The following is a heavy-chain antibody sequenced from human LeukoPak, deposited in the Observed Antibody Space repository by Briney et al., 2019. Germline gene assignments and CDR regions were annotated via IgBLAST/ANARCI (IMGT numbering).Heavy chain of an antibody. V-gene: IGHV1-18*01. CDR2: ICAYSGNT. CDR3: TIRGYYDSSGYYLGRTATDFDI. CDR1: GYTFTSYG. J-gene: IGHJ3*02. Sequence: AAVPVSCKSSGYTFTSYGICWVRQAPGQGLEWMGWICAYSGNTNYAQKLQGRVTMTTDTSTSTAYMELRSLRSDDTAVYYCTIRGYYDSSGYYLGRTATDFDIWGQGTMVTVSS. D-gene: IGHD3-22*01.